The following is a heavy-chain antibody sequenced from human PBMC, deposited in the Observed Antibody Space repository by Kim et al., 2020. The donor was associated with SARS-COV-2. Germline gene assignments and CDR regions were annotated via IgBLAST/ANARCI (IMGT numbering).Heavy chain of an antibody. CDR3: ARDGDLYSSGKDAFDI. Sequence: GGSLRLSCAASGFTFSSYWMTWVRQAPGKGLEGVANIKQDGNQKYYVDSAKGRFTISRDNAKNSRYLQMNSLRAEDTAVYYCARDGDLYSSGKDAFDIWG. V-gene: IGHV3-7*01. CDR2: IKQDGNQK. D-gene: IGHD6-19*01. CDR1: GFTFSSYW. J-gene: IGHJ3*02.